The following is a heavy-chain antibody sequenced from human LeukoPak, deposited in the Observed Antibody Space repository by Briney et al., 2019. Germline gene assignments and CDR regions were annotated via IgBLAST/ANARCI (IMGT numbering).Heavy chain of an antibody. V-gene: IGHV4-4*02. CDR1: GGSISSSNW. CDR3: ARSTVRITMVRGVTTPTNWFDP. CDR2: IYYSGST. Sequence: SGTLSLTCVVSGGSISSSNWWNWVRQPPGKGLEWIGYIYYSGSTNYNPSLKSRVTISVDTSKNQFSLKLSSVTAADTAVYYCARSTVRITMVRGVTTPTNWFDPWGQGTLVTVSS. D-gene: IGHD3-10*01. J-gene: IGHJ5*02.